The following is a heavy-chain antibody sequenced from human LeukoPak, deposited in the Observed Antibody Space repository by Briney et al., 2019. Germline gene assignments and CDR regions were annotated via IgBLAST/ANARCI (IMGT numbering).Heavy chain of an antibody. J-gene: IGHJ3*01. CDR3: ARHLTGDRLDAFDV. CDR2: IYYSGSP. CDR1: GGSISSYY. Sequence: SETLSLTCTISGGSISSYYWSWIRQPPGKGLEWIGYIYYSGSPNYNPSLKSRVTISVDTSKNQFSLKLSSLTAADTAIYYCARHLTGDRLDAFDVWGQGTMVTVS. D-gene: IGHD7-27*01. V-gene: IGHV4-59*01.